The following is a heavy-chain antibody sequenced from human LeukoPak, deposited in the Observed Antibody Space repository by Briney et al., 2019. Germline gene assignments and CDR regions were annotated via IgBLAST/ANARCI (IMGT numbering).Heavy chain of an antibody. CDR1: GFTFSSYS. CDR2: ISSSSYI. D-gene: IGHD5-18*01. J-gene: IGHJ4*02. CDR3: ARDRDTAIVSGDY. V-gene: IGHV3-21*01. Sequence: GGSLRLSCAASGFTFSSYSMNWVRQAPGKGLEWVSSISSSSYIYYADSVKGRFTISRDNAKNSLYLQMNSLRAEDTAVYYCARDRDTAIVSGDYWGQGTLVTVSS.